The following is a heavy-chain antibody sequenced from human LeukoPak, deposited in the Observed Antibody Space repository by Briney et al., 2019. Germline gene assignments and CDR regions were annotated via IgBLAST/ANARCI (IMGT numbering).Heavy chain of an antibody. J-gene: IGHJ3*01. CDR1: GYTFTSYG. CDR2: ISAYNGNT. D-gene: IGHD6-19*01. Sequence: GASVKVSCKASGYTFTSYGISWVRQAPGQGLEWMGWISAYNGNTNYAQKLQGRVTMTTDTSTSTAFMELRSLRSDDTAVYYCARDSSAVAGLDVFDFWGQGTVVTVSS. CDR3: ARDSSAVAGLDVFDF. V-gene: IGHV1-18*01.